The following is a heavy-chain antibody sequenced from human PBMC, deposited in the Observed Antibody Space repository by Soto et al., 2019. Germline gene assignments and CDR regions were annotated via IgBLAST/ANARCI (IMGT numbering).Heavy chain of an antibody. J-gene: IGHJ4*02. Sequence: ASVKVSCKASGYTFTSYYMHWVRQAPGQGLEWMGIINPSGGSTSYAQKFQGRVTMTRDASTSTVYMELSSLRSEDTAVYYCARATYSGYFDYWGQGTLVTVSS. D-gene: IGHD1-26*01. V-gene: IGHV1-46*01. CDR2: INPSGGST. CDR3: ARATYSGYFDY. CDR1: GYTFTSYY.